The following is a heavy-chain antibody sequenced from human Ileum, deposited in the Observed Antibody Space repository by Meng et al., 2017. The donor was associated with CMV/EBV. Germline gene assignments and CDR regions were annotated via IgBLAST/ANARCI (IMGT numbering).Heavy chain of an antibody. CDR3: ARDSRYSASAGRFDC. D-gene: IGHD1-26*01. J-gene: IGHJ4*02. CDR1: GYTFTSFG. Sequence: ASVQVSCKASGYTFTSFGISWVRQAPGQGLEWMGWIRTYGSNTNNAQRLQGRVTMTTDTSTSTAYMELRSLTSDDTAMYYCARDSRYSASAGRFDCWGQGTLVTVSS. CDR2: IRTYGSNT. V-gene: IGHV1-18*01.